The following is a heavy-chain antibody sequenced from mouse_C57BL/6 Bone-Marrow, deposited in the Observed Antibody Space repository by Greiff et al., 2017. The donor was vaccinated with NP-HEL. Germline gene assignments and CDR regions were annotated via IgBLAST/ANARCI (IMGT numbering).Heavy chain of an antibody. D-gene: IGHD1-1*01. CDR2: IDPQNGDT. CDR3: TDYYGSSYGAMDY. CDR1: GFNIKDDY. J-gene: IGHJ4*01. V-gene: IGHV14-4*01. Sequence: VQLQQSGAELVRPGASVKLSCTASGFNIKDDYMHWVKQRPEQGLEWIGWIDPQNGDTEYASKFHGKATITADTSSNTAYLQLSSLTSEDTAVYYCTDYYGSSYGAMDYWGQGTSVTVSS.